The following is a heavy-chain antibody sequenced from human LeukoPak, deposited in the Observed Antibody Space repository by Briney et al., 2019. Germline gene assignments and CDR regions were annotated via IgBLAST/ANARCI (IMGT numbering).Heavy chain of an antibody. CDR2: ITSSSSYV. D-gene: IGHD5-24*01. CDR1: GFTFSRYS. J-gene: IGHJ5*02. Sequence: GGSLRLSCAASGFTFSRYSMHWLRQAPGKGLEWVSSITSSSSYVYYADSLKGRFTISRDNAKNSLYLQMNSLRAEDTAMYYCARGGDGYTPWGQGTLVTVSS. CDR3: ARGGDGYTP. V-gene: IGHV3-21*01.